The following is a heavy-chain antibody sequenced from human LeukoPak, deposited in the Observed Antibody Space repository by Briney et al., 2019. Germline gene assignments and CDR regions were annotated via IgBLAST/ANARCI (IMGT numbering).Heavy chain of an antibody. CDR1: GGTFSSSS. D-gene: IGHD2-15*01. CDR2: INPSGGST. J-gene: IGHJ4*02. Sequence: ASVKVSCKASGGTFSSSSISWVRQAPGQGLEWMGIINPSGGSTTYAQKFQGRVTMTRDTSTSTVYMELSSLRSDDTAVYFCAREAGIGTWIGYCSGDNCRTRFDYWGQGTLVTVSS. V-gene: IGHV1-46*01. CDR3: AREAGIGTWIGYCSGDNCRTRFDY.